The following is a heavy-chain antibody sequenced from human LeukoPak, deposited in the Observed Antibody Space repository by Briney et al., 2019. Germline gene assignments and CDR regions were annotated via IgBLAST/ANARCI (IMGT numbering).Heavy chain of an antibody. CDR1: GFTFGDYA. J-gene: IGHJ6*04. V-gene: IGHV3-49*04. CDR2: IRSKAHGGTT. CDR3: TRDIVVVPAAIYYYYYYGMDV. D-gene: IGHD2-2*01. Sequence: GGSLRLSCTASGFTFGDYAMSWVRQAPGKGLEWVGFIRSKAHGGTTEYAASVKGRFTISRDDSKSIAYLQMNSLKTEDTAVYYCTRDIVVVPAAIYYYYYYGMDVWGKGTTVTVSS.